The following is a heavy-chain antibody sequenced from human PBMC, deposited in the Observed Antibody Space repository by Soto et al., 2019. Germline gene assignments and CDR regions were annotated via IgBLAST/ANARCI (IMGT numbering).Heavy chain of an antibody. D-gene: IGHD3-3*01. V-gene: IGHV1-69*13. Sequence: ASVKVSCKASGGTFSSYAISWVRQAPGQGLEWMGGIIPIFGTANYAQKFQGRVTITADVSTSTAYMELSSLRSEDTAVYYCARFSRAKYYDFWSGFYYYYGMDVWGQGTTVTVS. CDR1: GGTFSSYA. CDR3: ARFSRAKYYDFWSGFYYYYGMDV. J-gene: IGHJ6*02. CDR2: IIPIFGTA.